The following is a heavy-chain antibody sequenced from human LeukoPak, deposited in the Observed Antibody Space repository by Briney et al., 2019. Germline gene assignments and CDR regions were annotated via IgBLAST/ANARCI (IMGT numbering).Heavy chain of an antibody. CDR2: ISGSGGST. CDR3: AKDRGVIVPAGMAT. Sequence: PGGSLRLSCAASGFTFNNYAMSWVRQAPGKGLEWVSVISGSGGSTYYADSVKGRFTISRDNSKSTLYLQMNSLRAEETAVYYCAKDRGVIVPAGMATWGQGTLVTVSS. D-gene: IGHD2-2*01. CDR1: GFTFNNYA. J-gene: IGHJ5*02. V-gene: IGHV3-23*01.